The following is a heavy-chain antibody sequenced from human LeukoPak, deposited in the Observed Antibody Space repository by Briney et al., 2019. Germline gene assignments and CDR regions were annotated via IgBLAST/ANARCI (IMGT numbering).Heavy chain of an antibody. CDR2: IYPGDSDT. J-gene: IGHJ4*02. Sequence: GESLKISCKGSGYSFTSYWIGWVRQMPGKGLEWMGIIYPGDSDTRYSPSFQGQVTISADKSISTAYLQWSSLKAADTAMYCCARNRGGSGSYYYFDYWGQGTLVTVSS. CDR1: GYSFTSYW. D-gene: IGHD3-10*01. CDR3: ARNRGGSGSYYYFDY. V-gene: IGHV5-51*01.